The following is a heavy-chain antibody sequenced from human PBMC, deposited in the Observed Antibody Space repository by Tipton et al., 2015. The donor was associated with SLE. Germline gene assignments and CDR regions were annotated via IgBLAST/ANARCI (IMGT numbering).Heavy chain of an antibody. Sequence: LRLSCTVSGGSISSYHWSWIRQPPGKGLEWIGYIYYSGSTNYNPSLKSRVTISVDTSKNQFSLKLSSVTAADTAVYHCARGSGYFDYWGQGTLVTVSS. CDR3: ARGSGYFDY. CDR2: IYYSGST. V-gene: IGHV4-59*01. D-gene: IGHD1-26*01. CDR1: GGSISSYH. J-gene: IGHJ4*02.